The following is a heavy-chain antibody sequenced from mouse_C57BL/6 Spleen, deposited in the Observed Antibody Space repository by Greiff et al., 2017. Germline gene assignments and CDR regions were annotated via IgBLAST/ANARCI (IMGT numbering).Heavy chain of an antibody. V-gene: IGHV1-81*01. J-gene: IGHJ4*01. D-gene: IGHD3-2*02. Sequence: VKLQQSGAELARPGASVKLSCEASGYTFTSYGISWVKQRTGQGLEWIGEIYPRSGNTYYNEKVKGKATLTADKSSSTAYMELRSLTSEDSAVYFCARRQAPMDYWGQGTSVTVSS. CDR3: ARRQAPMDY. CDR2: IYPRSGNT. CDR1: GYTFTSYG.